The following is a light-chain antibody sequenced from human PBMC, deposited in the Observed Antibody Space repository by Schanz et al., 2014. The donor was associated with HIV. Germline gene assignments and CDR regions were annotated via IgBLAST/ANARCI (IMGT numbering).Light chain of an antibody. CDR3: CSYTSSSTWV. CDR2: DVN. V-gene: IGLV2-14*03. J-gene: IGLJ3*02. Sequence: QSALTQPASVSGSPGQSITISCTGTSSDVGAYNYASWYQQHPGKAPKLMIYDVNYRPSGVSNRFSGSKSGNTASLTISGLQAEDEGDYYCCSYTSSSTWVFGGGTKLTVL. CDR1: SSDVGAYNY.